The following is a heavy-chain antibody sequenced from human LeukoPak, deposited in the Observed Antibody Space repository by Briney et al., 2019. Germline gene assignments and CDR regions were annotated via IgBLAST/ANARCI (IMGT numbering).Heavy chain of an antibody. J-gene: IGHJ5*02. CDR2: IIPILGIA. D-gene: IGHD3-22*01. V-gene: IGHV1-69*04. Sequence: ASVKVSCKASGGTFSSYAISWVRQAPGQGLEWMGRIIPILGIANYAQKFQGRVTITADKSTSTAYMELSSLRSEDTAVYYCVRAFQQSFLYYYDSSGYPNWFDPWGQGTLVTVSS. CDR1: GGTFSSYA. CDR3: VRAFQQSFLYYYDSSGYPNWFDP.